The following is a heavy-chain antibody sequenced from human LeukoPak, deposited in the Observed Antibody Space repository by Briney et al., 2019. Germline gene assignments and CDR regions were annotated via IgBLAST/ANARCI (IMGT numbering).Heavy chain of an antibody. CDR2: INTGNGNT. CDR3: ARHSLTYPAGFDY. CDR1: GYTFTTYA. Sequence: ASVKVSCKASGYTFTTYAIHWVRQAPGQRLEWIGWINTGNGNTKHSQNFQGRVTITRDTSASTAYMELSSLRSEDTAVYYCARHSLTYPAGFDYWGQGTLVTVSS. D-gene: IGHD2/OR15-2a*01. J-gene: IGHJ4*02. V-gene: IGHV1-3*04.